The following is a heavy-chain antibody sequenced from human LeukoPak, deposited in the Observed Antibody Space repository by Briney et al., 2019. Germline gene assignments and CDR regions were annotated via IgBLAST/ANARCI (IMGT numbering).Heavy chain of an antibody. CDR1: GFTFSSYA. Sequence: GGSLRLSCAASGFTFSSYAMSWVRQAPGKGLEWVSAISGSGGSTYYADSVKGRFTISRDNSKDTLYLQMNSLRAEDTAVYYCAKDVTRLTVTIGWFDPWGQGTLVTVSS. J-gene: IGHJ5*02. CDR2: ISGSGGST. V-gene: IGHV3-23*01. CDR3: AKDVTRLTVTIGWFDP. D-gene: IGHD4-17*01.